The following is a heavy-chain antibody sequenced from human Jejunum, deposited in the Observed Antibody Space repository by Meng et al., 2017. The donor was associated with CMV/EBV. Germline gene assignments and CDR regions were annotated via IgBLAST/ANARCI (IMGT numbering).Heavy chain of an antibody. Sequence: CGADGCTIGKSCMAWVRQAPGKGLEWVSTIQGSGMETYYADYIKGSFTVSRDNSKNTLFLQMNTLRAEDTAIYYCAKDFGVWGVPFYPWGQGTLVTVSS. CDR3: AKDFGVWGVPFYP. CDR1: GCTIGKSC. J-gene: IGHJ5*02. V-gene: IGHV3-23*01. D-gene: IGHD3-10*01. CDR2: IQGSGMET.